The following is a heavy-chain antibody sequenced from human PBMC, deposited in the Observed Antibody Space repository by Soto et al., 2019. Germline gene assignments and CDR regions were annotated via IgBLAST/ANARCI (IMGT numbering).Heavy chain of an antibody. D-gene: IGHD5-18*01. CDR2: ISYDGSEE. Sequence: GGSLRLSCAASGFSFSSYGMHWVRQAPGKGLEWVAVISYDGSEEYYADSVKGRFTISRDNSKNTLYLQMNSLRAEDTAVHYCTKGGQTWGYSYGIPFDPWGQGTLVTVSS. J-gene: IGHJ5*02. CDR1: GFSFSSYG. V-gene: IGHV3-30*18. CDR3: TKGGQTWGYSYGIPFDP.